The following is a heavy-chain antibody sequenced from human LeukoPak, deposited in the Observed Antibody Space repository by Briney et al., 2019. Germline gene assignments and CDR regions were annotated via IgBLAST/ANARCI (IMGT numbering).Heavy chain of an antibody. CDR1: SGSISSYY. CDR3: ARQTTVTTKYWYFDL. CDR2: IYYSGST. V-gene: IGHV4-59*01. Sequence: TSETLSLTCTVSSGSISSYYWSWIRQPPGKGLEWIGYIYYSGSTKYNPSLKSRVTISVDTSKNQFSLKLSSVTAADTAVYYCARQTTVTTKYWYFDLWGRGTLVTVSS. D-gene: IGHD4-17*01. J-gene: IGHJ2*01.